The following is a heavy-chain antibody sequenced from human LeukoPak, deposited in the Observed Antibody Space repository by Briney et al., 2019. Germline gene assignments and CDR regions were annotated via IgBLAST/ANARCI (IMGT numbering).Heavy chain of an antibody. Sequence: PSETLSLTCAVYGGSFSGYYWSWIRQPPGKGLEWIGEINHSGSTNYNPSLKSRVTISVDTSKNQFSLKLSSVTAADTAVCYCARGGPERVLMVYATRVYFDYWGQGTLVTVSS. J-gene: IGHJ4*02. CDR2: INHSGST. V-gene: IGHV4-34*01. CDR3: ARGGPERVLMVYATRVYFDY. CDR1: GGSFSGYY. D-gene: IGHD2-8*01.